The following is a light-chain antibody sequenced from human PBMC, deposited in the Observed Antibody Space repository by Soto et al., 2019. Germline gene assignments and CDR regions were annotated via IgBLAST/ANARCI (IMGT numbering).Light chain of an antibody. CDR1: SGHSSYI. CDR2: LEGSGSY. CDR3: ETWDSNTHTL. Sequence: QSVLTQASSASASLGSSVKLTCTLSSGHSSYIIAWHQQQPGKAPRSLMKLEGSGSYNKRSGVPDRFSGSSSGADRYLTISNLQFDDEADYYCETWDSNTHTLFGVGTKLTVL. J-gene: IGLJ3*02. V-gene: IGLV4-60*02.